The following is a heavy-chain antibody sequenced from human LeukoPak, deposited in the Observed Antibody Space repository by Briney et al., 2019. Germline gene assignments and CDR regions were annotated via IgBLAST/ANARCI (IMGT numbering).Heavy chain of an antibody. Sequence: GASVKVSCKASGYTFTSYGISWVRQAPGQGLEWMGCISAYNGNTNYAQKLQGRVTMTTDTSTSTAYMELRSLRSDDTAVYYCARSRGYCSSTSCYGAPWGQGTLVTVSS. CDR1: GYTFTSYG. CDR3: ARSRGYCSSTSCYGAP. J-gene: IGHJ5*02. V-gene: IGHV1-18*01. CDR2: ISAYNGNT. D-gene: IGHD2-2*01.